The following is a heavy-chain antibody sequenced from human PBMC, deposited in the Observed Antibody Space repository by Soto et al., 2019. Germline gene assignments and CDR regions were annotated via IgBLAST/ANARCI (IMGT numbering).Heavy chain of an antibody. Sequence: SETLSLTCTVSGASISGYYWSWIRKSAGKGLEWIGRIYATGTTDYNPSLKSRVMMSVDTSKKQFSLKLRSVTAADTAVYYCVRDGTKTLRVWFDPWGQGISVTVSS. V-gene: IGHV4-4*07. J-gene: IGHJ5*02. D-gene: IGHD1-1*01. CDR1: GASISGYY. CDR2: IYATGTT. CDR3: VRDGTKTLRVWFDP.